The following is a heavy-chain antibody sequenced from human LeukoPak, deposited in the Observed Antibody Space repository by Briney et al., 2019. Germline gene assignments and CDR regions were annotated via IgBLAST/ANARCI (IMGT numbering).Heavy chain of an antibody. J-gene: IGHJ4*02. D-gene: IGHD2-15*01. CDR1: GGSFSGYY. CDR3: ARGILGYCSGGSCYPLYYFDY. V-gene: IGHV4-34*01. CDR2: INHSGST. Sequence: SETLSLTCAVYGGSFSGYYWSWIRQPPGKGLESIGEINHSGSTNYNPSLKSRVTISVDTSKNQFSLKLSSVTAADTAVYYCARGILGYCSGGSCYPLYYFDYWGQGTLVTVSS.